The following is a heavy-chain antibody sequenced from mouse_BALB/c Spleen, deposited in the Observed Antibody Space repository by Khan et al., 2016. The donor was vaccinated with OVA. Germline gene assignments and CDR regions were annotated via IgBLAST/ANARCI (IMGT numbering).Heavy chain of an antibody. J-gene: IGHJ3*01. V-gene: IGHV1-4*01. D-gene: IGHD1-1*01. CDR2: INPSSDYN. CDR3: ARWVYGSVGY. Sequence: QVQLQQSGAELARPGASVKMSCKASGYIFTSYMIHWVKQRPGQGLEWIGDINPSSDYNNYNQKFKDKATLTADKSSSTAYMQLSSLTSEDSAVXYCARWVYGSVGYWGQGTLVTVSA. CDR1: GYIFTSYM.